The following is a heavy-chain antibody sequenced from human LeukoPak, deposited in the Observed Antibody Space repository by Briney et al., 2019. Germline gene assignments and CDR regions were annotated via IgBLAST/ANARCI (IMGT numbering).Heavy chain of an antibody. J-gene: IGHJ3*02. CDR3: ARDSASYLDAFDI. D-gene: IGHD1-26*01. CDR1: GGSISSGGYS. CDR2: IYTSGST. Sequence: SETLSLTCAVSGGSISSGGYSWSWIRQPAGKGLEWIGRIYTSGSTNYNPSLKSRVTMSVDTSKNQFSLKLSSVTAADTAVYYCARDSASYLDAFDIWGQGTMVTVSS. V-gene: IGHV4-61*02.